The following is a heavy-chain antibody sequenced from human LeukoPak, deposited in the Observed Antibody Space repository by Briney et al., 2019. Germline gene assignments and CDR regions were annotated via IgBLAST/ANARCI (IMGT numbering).Heavy chain of an antibody. J-gene: IGHJ4*02. Sequence: GASVKVSCKDSGGTFTSYGISWVRQAPGQGLEWMGWISAYNGNTNYAQKLQGRVTMTTDTSTSTAYMELRSLRSDDTAVYYCARERTTLTYYDFPGPFDYWGQGTLVTVSS. D-gene: IGHD3-3*01. CDR3: ARERTTLTYYDFPGPFDY. CDR1: GGTFTSYG. V-gene: IGHV1-18*01. CDR2: ISAYNGNT.